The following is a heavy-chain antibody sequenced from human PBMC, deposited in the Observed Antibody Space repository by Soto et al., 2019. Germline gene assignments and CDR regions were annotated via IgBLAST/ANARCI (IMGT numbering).Heavy chain of an antibody. CDR3: ARGTLPTDYYYGMDV. V-gene: IGHV1-2*04. J-gene: IGHJ6*02. CDR2: INPNSGGT. CDR1: GYTFNGYY. Sequence: GASVKVSCKASGYTFNGYYMHWVRQAHGQGLEWMGWINPNSGGTNYAQKFQGWVTMTRDTSISTAYMELSRLRSDDTAVYYCARGTLPTDYYYGMDVWGQGTTVTVSS.